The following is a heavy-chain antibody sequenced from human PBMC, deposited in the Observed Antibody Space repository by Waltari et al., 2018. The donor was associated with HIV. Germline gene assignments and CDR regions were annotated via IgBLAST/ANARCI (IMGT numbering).Heavy chain of an antibody. Sequence: QVQLVQSGAEVKKPGASVKVSCKASGYTFTSYGISWVRPAPGQGLEWMGWISAYNGNTNYAQKLQGRVTMTTDTSTSTAYMELRSLRSDDTAVYYCARRAAYCSSTSCSRFDYWGQGTLVTVSS. CDR2: ISAYNGNT. D-gene: IGHD2-2*01. CDR1: GYTFTSYG. CDR3: ARRAAYCSSTSCSRFDY. V-gene: IGHV1-18*01. J-gene: IGHJ4*02.